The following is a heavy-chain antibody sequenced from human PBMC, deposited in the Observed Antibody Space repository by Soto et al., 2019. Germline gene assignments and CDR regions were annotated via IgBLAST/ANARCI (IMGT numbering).Heavy chain of an antibody. CDR3: ASHIVATIDAFDI. D-gene: IGHD5-12*01. Sequence: SETLSLTCTVSGGSISSYYWSWIRQPPGKGLEWIGYIYYSGSTNYNPSLKSRVTISVDTSKNQFSLKLSSVTAADTAVYYCASHIVATIDAFDIWGQGTMVTVSS. CDR1: GGSISSYY. J-gene: IGHJ3*02. CDR2: IYYSGST. V-gene: IGHV4-59*08.